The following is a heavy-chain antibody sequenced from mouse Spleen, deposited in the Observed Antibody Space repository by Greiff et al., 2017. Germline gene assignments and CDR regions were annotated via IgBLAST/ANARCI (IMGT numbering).Heavy chain of an antibody. D-gene: IGHD1-1*01. CDR3: ARGGFYYGSSWFAY. CDR1: GYAFSSSW. CDR2: IYPGDGDT. V-gene: IGHV1-82*01. Sequence: VQLQQSGPELVKPGASVKISCKASGYAFSSSWMNWVKQRPGKGLEWIGRIYPGDGDTNYNGKFKGKATLTADKSSSTAYMQLSSLTSEDSAVYFCARGGFYYGSSWFAYWGQGTLVTVSA. J-gene: IGHJ3*01.